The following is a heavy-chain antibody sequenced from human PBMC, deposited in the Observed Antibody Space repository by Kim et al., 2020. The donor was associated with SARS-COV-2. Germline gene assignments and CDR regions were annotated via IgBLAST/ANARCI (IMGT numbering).Heavy chain of an antibody. D-gene: IGHD6-13*01. CDR3: ARVFDSSSWYDYYYYYGMDV. CDR1: GYTFTSYA. Sequence: ASVKVSCKASGYTFTSYAMNWVRQAPGQGLEWMGWINTNTGNPTCAQGFTGRFVFSLDTSVSTAYLQISSLKAEDTAVYYCARVFDSSSWYDYYYYYGMDVWGQGTTVTVSS. V-gene: IGHV7-4-1*02. J-gene: IGHJ6*02. CDR2: INTNTGNP.